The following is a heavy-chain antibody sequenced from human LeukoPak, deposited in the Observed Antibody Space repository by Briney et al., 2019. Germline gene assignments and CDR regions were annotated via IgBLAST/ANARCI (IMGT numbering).Heavy chain of an antibody. V-gene: IGHV4-61*02. CDR2: IYTSGST. D-gene: IGHD6-19*01. Sequence: SETLSLTCTVSGGSISSSSYYWSWIRQPPGKGLEWIGRIYTSGSTNYNPSLKSRVTISVDTSKNQSSLKLSSVTAADTAVYYCARDAGYSSGRGTQRNPNWFDTWGQGTLVTVSS. J-gene: IGHJ5*02. CDR3: ARDAGYSSGRGTQRNPNWFDT. CDR1: GGSISSSSYY.